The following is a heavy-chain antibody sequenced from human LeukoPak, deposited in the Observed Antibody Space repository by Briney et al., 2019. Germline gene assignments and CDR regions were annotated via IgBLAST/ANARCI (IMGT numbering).Heavy chain of an antibody. CDR2: IYYSGST. CDR3: ASLGRGWGSPTEGYFDY. Sequence: SETLSLTCTVSGGSISSYYWSWIRQPPGKGLEWIGYIYYSGSTNYNPSLKSRVTISVDTSKNQFSLKLSSVTAADTAVYYCASLGRGWGSPTEGYFDYWGQGTLVTVSS. V-gene: IGHV4-59*01. J-gene: IGHJ4*02. D-gene: IGHD2-21*01. CDR1: GGSISSYY.